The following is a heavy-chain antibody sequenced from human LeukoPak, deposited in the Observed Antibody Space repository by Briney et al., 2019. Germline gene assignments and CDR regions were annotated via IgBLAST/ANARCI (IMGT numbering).Heavy chain of an antibody. J-gene: IGHJ4*02. D-gene: IGHD3-10*01. CDR3: AKDMRLLRFGTVDY. CDR2: ISGSGGST. V-gene: IGHV3-23*01. Sequence: GGSLRLSCAASGFTFSSYAMSWVRQAPGKGLEWVSAISGSGGSTYYADSVKGRFTISRDNSKNTLYLQMNSLRAEDTAVYYCAKDMRLLRFGTVDYWGQGTLVTVSS. CDR1: GFTFSSYA.